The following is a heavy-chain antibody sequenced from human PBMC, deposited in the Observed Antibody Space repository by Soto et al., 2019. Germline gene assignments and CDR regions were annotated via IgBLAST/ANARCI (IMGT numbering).Heavy chain of an antibody. V-gene: IGHV3-9*01. Sequence: SLRLSCAASGFTFDDYAMHWVRQAPGKGLEWVSGISWNSGSIGYADSVKGRFTISRDNAKNSLYLQMNSLRAEDTALYYCAKDYRAADGMDVWGQGTTVTVSS. CDR1: GFTFDDYA. CDR2: ISWNSGSI. J-gene: IGHJ6*02. D-gene: IGHD6-13*01. CDR3: AKDYRAADGMDV.